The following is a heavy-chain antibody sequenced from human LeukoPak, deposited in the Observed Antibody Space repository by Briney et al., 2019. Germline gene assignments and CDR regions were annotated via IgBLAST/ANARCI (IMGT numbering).Heavy chain of an antibody. J-gene: IGHJ4*02. Sequence: ASVKVSCKASGGTFITFGISWVRQAPGQGLEWMGGIIPMCGTVNNAQKFQGRVTITADKYTGKAYMELRRLRADDTDVYYCERETGYAYGRAPLDYWGQGTLVTVSS. D-gene: IGHD5-18*01. CDR3: ERETGYAYGRAPLDY. CDR1: GGTFITFG. CDR2: IIPMCGTV. V-gene: IGHV1-69*06.